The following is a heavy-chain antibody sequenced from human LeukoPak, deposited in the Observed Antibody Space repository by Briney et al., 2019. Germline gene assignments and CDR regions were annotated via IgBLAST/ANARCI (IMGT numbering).Heavy chain of an antibody. CDR1: GFTFSTYT. Sequence: PGGSLRLSCVASGFTFSTYTMSWVRQAPGKGLEWVSLIYSNGNTYYADSVKGRFTISRDKSKNTLYLQMNSLRAEDTAVYYCARGEGDIVVVPTYAFDIWGQGTMVTVSS. CDR3: ARGEGDIVVVPTYAFDI. V-gene: IGHV3-66*01. D-gene: IGHD2-2*01. CDR2: IYSNGNT. J-gene: IGHJ3*02.